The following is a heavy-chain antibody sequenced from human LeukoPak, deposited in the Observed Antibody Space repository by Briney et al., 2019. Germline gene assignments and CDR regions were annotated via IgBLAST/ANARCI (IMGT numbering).Heavy chain of an antibody. J-gene: IGHJ4*02. V-gene: IGHV3-30*18. CDR3: AKAGNYDSSGPESDY. Sequence: GGSLRLSCAASGFTFSSYGMHWVRQAPGKGLEWVAVISYDGNNKYYADSVKGRFTISRDNSKNTLYLQMNSLRAEDTAVYYCAKAGNYDSSGPESDYWGQGTLVTVSS. CDR2: ISYDGNNK. CDR1: GFTFSSYG. D-gene: IGHD3-22*01.